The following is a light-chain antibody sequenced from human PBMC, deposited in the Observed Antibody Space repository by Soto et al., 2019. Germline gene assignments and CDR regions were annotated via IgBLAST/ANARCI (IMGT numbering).Light chain of an antibody. CDR1: SSDVGGYDY. CDR2: DVN. Sequence: QSVLTQAASVSGAAGQSITISCTGTSSDVGGYDYVSWYQQLPGKAPKLLIYDVNNRPSGVSHRFSGSKSGNTASLTISGLQAEDEADYYCSSYTGSSTFVFGTGTKVTVL. CDR3: SSYTGSSTFV. J-gene: IGLJ1*01. V-gene: IGLV2-14*01.